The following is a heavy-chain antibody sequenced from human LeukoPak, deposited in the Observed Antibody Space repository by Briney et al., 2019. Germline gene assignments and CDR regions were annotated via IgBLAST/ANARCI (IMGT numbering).Heavy chain of an antibody. D-gene: IGHD6-19*01. Sequence: PGGSLRLSCAASGFTFSSYAMSWVRQAPGKGLEWVSGISGSGGSTYYADSVKGRFTISRDNSKNTLYLQMNSLRAEDTAVYYCARDPEEAVARNWGQGTLVTVSS. CDR2: ISGSGGST. V-gene: IGHV3-23*01. CDR1: GFTFSSYA. J-gene: IGHJ4*02. CDR3: ARDPEEAVARN.